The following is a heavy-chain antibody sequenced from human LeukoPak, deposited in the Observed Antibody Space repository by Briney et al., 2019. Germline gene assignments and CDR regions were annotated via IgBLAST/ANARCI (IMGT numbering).Heavy chain of an antibody. D-gene: IGHD3-10*01. CDR3: ARGRATSVGTSFGC. CDR1: GFTFSSFT. CDR2: ISGGSGTK. Sequence: GGSLRLSCAASGFTFSSFTMNWVRQAPGKELEWVSYISGGSGTKYYADSVKGRFTISRDNAKNSLFLQMNSLRDEDTAVYYCARGRATSVGTSFGCWGQGTLVTVSS. J-gene: IGHJ4*02. V-gene: IGHV3-48*02.